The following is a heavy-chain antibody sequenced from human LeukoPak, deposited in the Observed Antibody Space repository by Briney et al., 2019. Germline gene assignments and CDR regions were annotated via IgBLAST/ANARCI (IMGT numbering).Heavy chain of an antibody. D-gene: IGHD3-10*01. V-gene: IGHV1-24*01. CDR2: FDPEDGET. CDR3: ARSLYYYGSGSYSV. J-gene: IGHJ4*02. Sequence: ASVKVSCKVSGYTLTELSMHWVRQAPGKGLEWMGGFDPEDGETIYAQKFQGRVTMTEDTSTDTAYMELSRLRSDDTAVYYCARSLYYYGSGSYSVWGQGTLVTVSS. CDR1: GYTLTELS.